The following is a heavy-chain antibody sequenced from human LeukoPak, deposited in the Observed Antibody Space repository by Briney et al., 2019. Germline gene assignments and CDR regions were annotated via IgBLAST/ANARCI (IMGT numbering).Heavy chain of an antibody. J-gene: IGHJ6*02. CDR3: AKALKAAGYYYYGMDV. D-gene: IGHD6-13*01. CDR1: GFTFSDYY. CDR2: ISSSSSYT. Sequence: GGSLRLSCAASGFTFSDYYMSWIRQAPGKGLEWVSYISSSSSYTNYADSVKGRFTISRDNSKNTLYLQMNSLRAEDTAVYYCAKALKAAGYYYYGMDVWGQGTTVTVSS. V-gene: IGHV3-11*06.